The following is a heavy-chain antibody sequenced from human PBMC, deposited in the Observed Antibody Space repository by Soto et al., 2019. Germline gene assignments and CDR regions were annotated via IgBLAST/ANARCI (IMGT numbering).Heavy chain of an antibody. CDR3: ARDIYYDSSGYNNWFDP. CDR1: GGSISSYY. J-gene: IGHJ5*02. CDR2: IYYSGST. D-gene: IGHD3-22*01. V-gene: IGHV4-59*01. Sequence: SETLSLTCTVSGGSISSYYWSWIRQPPGKGPEWIGYIYYSGSTNYNPSLKSRVTISVDTSKNQFSLKLSSVTAADTAVYYCARDIYYDSSGYNNWFDPWGQGTLVTVSS.